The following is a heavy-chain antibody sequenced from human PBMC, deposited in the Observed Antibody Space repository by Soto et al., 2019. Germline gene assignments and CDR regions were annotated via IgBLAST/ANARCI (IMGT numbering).Heavy chain of an antibody. D-gene: IGHD3-22*01. J-gene: IGHJ4*02. V-gene: IGHV1-69*13. Sequence: ASVKVSCKASGGTFSSYAISWVRQAPGQGLEWMGGIIPIFGTANYAQKFQGRVTITADESTSTAYMELSSLRSEGTAVYYCARGPGHQETYYYDSSGYYYFDYWGQGTLVTVSS. CDR2: IIPIFGTA. CDR1: GGTFSSYA. CDR3: ARGPGHQETYYYDSSGYYYFDY.